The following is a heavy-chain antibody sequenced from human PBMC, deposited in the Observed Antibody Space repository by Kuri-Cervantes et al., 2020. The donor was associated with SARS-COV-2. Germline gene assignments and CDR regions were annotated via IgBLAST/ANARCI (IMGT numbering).Heavy chain of an antibody. CDR2: IYYSGST. CDR3: ARDGGVGEAKEVY. Sequence: LRLSCTVSGGSISSGDYYWSWIRQPPGKGLEWIGYIYYSGSTYYNPSLKSRVTISVDTSKNQFSLKLSSVTAADTAVYYCARDGGVGEAKEVYWGQGTLVTVSS. D-gene: IGHD3-10*01. J-gene: IGHJ4*02. V-gene: IGHV4-30-4*08. CDR1: GGSISSGDYY.